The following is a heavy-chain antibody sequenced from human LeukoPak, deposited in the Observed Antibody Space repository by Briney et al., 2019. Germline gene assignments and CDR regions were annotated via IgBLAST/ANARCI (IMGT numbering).Heavy chain of an antibody. CDR2: TFYRSKWYY. V-gene: IGHV6-1*01. D-gene: IGHD3-10*01. J-gene: IGHJ4*02. CDR1: GDSVSSNDAA. Sequence: SQTLSLTCAISGDSVSSNDAAWNWIRQSPSRGHEWLGRTFYRSKWYYDSAVSVKSRITINPDTSKNQFSLQLNSVTPEDTAVYYCARENTLVRGTRNPFDYWGRGTLVTVSS. CDR3: ARENTLVRGTRNPFDY.